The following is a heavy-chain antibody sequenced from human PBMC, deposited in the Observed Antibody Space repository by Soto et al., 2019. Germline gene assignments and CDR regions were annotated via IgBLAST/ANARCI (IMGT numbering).Heavy chain of an antibody. V-gene: IGHV4-4*02. Sequence: QVQLQESGPGLVKPSGTLSLTCAVSGGSFTSNNWWTWVRQPPGQGLEWIGEIYRTGSTNYNPSLKSRVTISLDTSENQFSLKVTSLTAADTAVSYCASRAPGTSVDYWGQGTLVTVSS. CDR2: IYRTGST. CDR3: ASRAPGTSVDY. CDR1: GGSFTSNNW. D-gene: IGHD1-7*01. J-gene: IGHJ4*02.